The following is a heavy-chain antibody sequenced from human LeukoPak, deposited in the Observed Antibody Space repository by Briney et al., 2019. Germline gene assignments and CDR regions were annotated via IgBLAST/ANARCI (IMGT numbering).Heavy chain of an antibody. CDR1: GDSVSSNSAA. J-gene: IGHJ6*03. D-gene: IGHD2-15*01. CDR3: ARDRPTICSGGSCYSVSHYYYYMDV. V-gene: IGHV6-1*01. Sequence: SQTLSFTCAISGDSVSSNSAAWNWIRQSPSRGLEWLGRTYYRSKWYNDYAVSVKSRITINPDTSKNQFSLQLNSVTPEDTAVYYCARDRPTICSGGSCYSVSHYYYYMDVWGKGTTVTVSS. CDR2: TYYRSKWYN.